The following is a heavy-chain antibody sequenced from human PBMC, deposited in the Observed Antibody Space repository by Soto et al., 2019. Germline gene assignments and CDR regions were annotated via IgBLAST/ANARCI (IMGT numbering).Heavy chain of an antibody. V-gene: IGHV1-2*04. D-gene: IGHD5-12*01. J-gene: IGHJ6*02. Sequence: ASVKVSCKASGYTFTGYYMYWVRQAPGQGLEWMGWINPNSGGTNYAQKFQGWVTMTRDTSISTAYMELSRLRSDDTAVYYCARSDIVATTDYYYYGMDVWGQGTTVTVSS. CDR1: GYTFTGYY. CDR2: INPNSGGT. CDR3: ARSDIVATTDYYYYGMDV.